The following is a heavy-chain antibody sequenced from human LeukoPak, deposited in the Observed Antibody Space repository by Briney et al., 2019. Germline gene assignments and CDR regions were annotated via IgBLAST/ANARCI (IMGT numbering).Heavy chain of an antibody. Sequence: ASVKVSCTASGYTFTSYYMHWVRQAPGQGLEWMGIINPSGGSTSYAQKFQGRVNMTRNMSTSTVYMELSSLRSEDTAVYYCARDASSGYYHYWGQGTLVTVSS. D-gene: IGHD3-22*01. CDR3: ARDASSGYYHY. CDR1: GYTFTSYY. V-gene: IGHV1-46*01. CDR2: INPSGGST. J-gene: IGHJ4*02.